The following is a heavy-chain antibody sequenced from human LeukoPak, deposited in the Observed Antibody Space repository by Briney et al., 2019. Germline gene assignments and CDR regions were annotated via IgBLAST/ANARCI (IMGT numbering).Heavy chain of an antibody. J-gene: IGHJ6*04. Sequence: PSGTLSLTCAVSGGSISSSNWRSWVRQPPGKGLEWIGEIYHSGSTNYNPSLKSRVTISVDKSKNQFSLKLSSVTAADTAVYYCASSTGGYSGYDHPKDYYYYGMDVWGKGTTVTVSS. CDR3: ASSTGGYSGYDHPKDYYYYGMDV. V-gene: IGHV4-4*02. CDR2: IYHSGST. CDR1: GGSISSSNW. D-gene: IGHD5-12*01.